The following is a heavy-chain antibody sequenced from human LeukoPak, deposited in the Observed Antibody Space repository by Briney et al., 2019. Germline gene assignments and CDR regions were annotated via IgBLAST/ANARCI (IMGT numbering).Heavy chain of an antibody. J-gene: IGHJ3*02. V-gene: IGHV3-30*04. CDR3: AKATHSYGPI. Sequence: GRSLRLSCAASGFTFSSYAMHWVRQAPGKGLEWVAVISYDGSNKYYADSVKGRFTISRDNSKNTLYLQMNSLRAEDTAVYYCAKATHSYGPIWGQGTMVAVSS. D-gene: IGHD5-18*01. CDR1: GFTFSSYA. CDR2: ISYDGSNK.